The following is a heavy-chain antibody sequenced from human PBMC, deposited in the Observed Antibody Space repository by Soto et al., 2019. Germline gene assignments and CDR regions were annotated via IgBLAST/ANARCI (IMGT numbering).Heavy chain of an antibody. J-gene: IGHJ5*02. V-gene: IGHV3-48*01. Sequence: TASGCTFSSYSMNWVRQAPGKGLEWISYISSSSSTIYYADSVKGRFTISRDNAKNSLYLQMNSLRAEDTAVYYCARDRFDYYDTSGYWRFDPWGQGTLVTVSS. CDR1: GCTFSSYS. CDR2: ISSSSSTI. D-gene: IGHD3-22*01. CDR3: ARDRFDYYDTSGYWRFDP.